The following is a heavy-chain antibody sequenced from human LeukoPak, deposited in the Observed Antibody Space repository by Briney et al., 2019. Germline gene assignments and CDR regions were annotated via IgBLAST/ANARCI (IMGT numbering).Heavy chain of an antibody. CDR3: AKTTVTTLGFLRWFDP. V-gene: IGHV3-11*01. CDR1: GFTFSDYY. D-gene: IGHD4-17*01. J-gene: IGHJ5*02. Sequence: GGSLRLSCAASGFTFSDYYMSWIRQAPGKGLEWVSYISSSGSTIYYADSVKGRFTISRDNAKNSLYLQMNSLRAEDTAVYYCAKTTVTTLGFLRWFDPWGQGTLVTVSS. CDR2: ISSSGSTI.